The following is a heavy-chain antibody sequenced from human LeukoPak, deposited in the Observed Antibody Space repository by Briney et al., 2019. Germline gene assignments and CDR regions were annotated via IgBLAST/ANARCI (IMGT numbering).Heavy chain of an antibody. CDR3: ARVAYLGYCSGGSCISWFDH. Sequence: ASVKVSCKASGYTFTSYGISWVRQAPGQGLEWMGWISAYNGNTNYAQKLQGRVTMTTDTSTSTAYMELRSLRSDDTAVYYCARVAYLGYCSGGSCISWFDHWGQGTLVTVSS. CDR2: ISAYNGNT. V-gene: IGHV1-18*01. CDR1: GYTFTSYG. J-gene: IGHJ5*02. D-gene: IGHD2-15*01.